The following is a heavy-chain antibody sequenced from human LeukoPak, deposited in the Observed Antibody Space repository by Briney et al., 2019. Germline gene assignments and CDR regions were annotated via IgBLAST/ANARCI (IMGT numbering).Heavy chain of an antibody. CDR3: ATSTAAAGTD. V-gene: IGHV3-7*03. CDR1: GFTFSNLW. D-gene: IGHD6-13*01. J-gene: IGHJ4*02. Sequence: GGSLRLSCAASGFTFSNLWMSWVRQAPGKGLKWVANIKQDGSEKYYVDSVKGRFTISRDNAQNSLYLQMNSLRAEDTAIYYCATSTAAAGTDWGQGTLVTVSS. CDR2: IKQDGSEK.